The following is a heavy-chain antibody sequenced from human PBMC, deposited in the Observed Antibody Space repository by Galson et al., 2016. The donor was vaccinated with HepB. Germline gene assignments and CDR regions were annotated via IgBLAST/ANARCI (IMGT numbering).Heavy chain of an antibody. CDR3: ARRPAYCTDGVCYNFYFDS. J-gene: IGHJ4*02. CDR2: VHNSGTT. V-gene: IGHV4-39*01. Sequence: SETLSLTCTVSGVSISSRSHYWGWIRQSPGKGLEWIGTVHNSGTTYFKPTLESRVTISIDTSKNQFSLRLRSVTAADPAVYYCARRPAYCTDGVCYNFYFDSWGQGTRVTVSS. D-gene: IGHD2-8*01. CDR1: GVSISSRSHY.